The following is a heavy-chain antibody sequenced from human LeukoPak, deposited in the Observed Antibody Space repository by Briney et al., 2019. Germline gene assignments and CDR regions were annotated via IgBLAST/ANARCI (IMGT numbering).Heavy chain of an antibody. CDR3: AESGNLDY. V-gene: IGHV4-59*04. Sequence: PSETLSLTCTVSGGSISSYYWSWIRQPPGKGLEWIGYIYYSGSTYYNPSLKSRVTISVDTSKSQFSLKLSSVTAADTAVYYCAESGNLDYWGQGTLVTVSS. CDR1: GGSISSYY. J-gene: IGHJ4*02. D-gene: IGHD4-23*01. CDR2: IYYSGST.